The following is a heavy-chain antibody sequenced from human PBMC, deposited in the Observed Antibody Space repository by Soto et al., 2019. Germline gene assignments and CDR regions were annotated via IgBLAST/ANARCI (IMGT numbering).Heavy chain of an antibody. V-gene: IGHV4-30-2*01. J-gene: IGHJ5*02. CDR3: ARVAGDGWYDA. Sequence: QVRLQESGTGLVNPSQTLSLTCAVSGGSIASGGYSWSWVRQPPGRGLEWIVNVFLNGSTHYGPSLKGRITVSLDRSKDQFSLKLSSVTAADTAVYFCARVAGDGWYDAWGQGILVTVSS. CDR1: GGSIASGGYS. CDR2: VFLNGST.